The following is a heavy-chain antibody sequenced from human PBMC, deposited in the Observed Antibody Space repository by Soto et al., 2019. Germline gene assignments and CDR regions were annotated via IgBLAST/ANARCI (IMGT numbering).Heavy chain of an antibody. CDR2: IYYSGST. V-gene: IGHV4-59*01. CDR1: GGSIRRYY. Sequence: PXETLSLSWTVSGGSIRRYYWSWIRQPPGKGLEWIGYIYYSGSTNYNPSLKSRVTISVDTSKNQFSLKLSSVTAADTAVYYCARDRSGNWNYVERLGGWFDTWGQGTLVTVSS. D-gene: IGHD1-7*01. J-gene: IGHJ5*02. CDR3: ARDRSGNWNYVERLGGWFDT.